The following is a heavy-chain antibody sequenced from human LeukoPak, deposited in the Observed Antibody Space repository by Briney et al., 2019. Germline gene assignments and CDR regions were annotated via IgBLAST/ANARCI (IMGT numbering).Heavy chain of an antibody. CDR1: GFTFSSYE. Sequence: PGGSLRLSCAASGFTFSSYEMNWVRQAPGKGLEWVSYISSSGSTIYYADSVKGRFTISRDNAKNSLYLQMNSLRAEDTAVYYCARSIRFLEWFIGPYAFDIWGQGTMVTVSS. D-gene: IGHD3-3*01. CDR2: ISSSGSTI. CDR3: ARSIRFLEWFIGPYAFDI. V-gene: IGHV3-48*03. J-gene: IGHJ3*02.